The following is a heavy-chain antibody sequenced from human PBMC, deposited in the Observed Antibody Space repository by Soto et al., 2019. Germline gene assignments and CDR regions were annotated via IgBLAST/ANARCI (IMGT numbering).Heavy chain of an antibody. CDR2: ISYDGSNK. J-gene: IGHJ6*01. CDR3: ARGSQLLWFGELTLGMDV. CDR1: GFTFSSYA. D-gene: IGHD3-10*01. Sequence: QVQLVESGGGVVQPGRSLRLSCAASGFTFSSYAMHWVRQAPGKGLEWVAVISYDGSNKYYADSVKGRFTISRDNSKNTLYLQMNSLRAEDTAVYYCARGSQLLWFGELTLGMDVW. V-gene: IGHV3-30-3*01.